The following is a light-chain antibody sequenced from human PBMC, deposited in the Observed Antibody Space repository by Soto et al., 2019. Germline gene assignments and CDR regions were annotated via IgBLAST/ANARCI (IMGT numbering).Light chain of an antibody. CDR1: QSISSW. J-gene: IGKJ1*01. CDR2: GAS. V-gene: IGKV1-6*01. Sequence: AIRMTQSPSSLSASTGDRVTITCRASQSISSWLAWYQQKPGKPPKVLIYGASNLQSGVPPRFSGSGSGTDFTLAISSLQPEDSATYYCLQDINYPWTFGQGTKVDIK. CDR3: LQDINYPWT.